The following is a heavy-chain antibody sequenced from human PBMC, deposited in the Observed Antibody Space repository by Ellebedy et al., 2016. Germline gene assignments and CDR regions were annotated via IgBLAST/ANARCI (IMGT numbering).Heavy chain of an antibody. CDR2: IYYSGST. CDR1: GGSISSYY. CDR3: ARRGGAVAGTGLDY. V-gene: IGHV4-59*08. D-gene: IGHD6-19*01. Sequence: SETLSLTCTVSGGSISSYYWSWIRQPPGKGLEWIGYIYYSGSTNYNPSLKSRVTISVDTSKNQFSLKLSSVTAADTAVYYCARRGGAVAGTGLDYWGQGTLVTVSS. J-gene: IGHJ4*02.